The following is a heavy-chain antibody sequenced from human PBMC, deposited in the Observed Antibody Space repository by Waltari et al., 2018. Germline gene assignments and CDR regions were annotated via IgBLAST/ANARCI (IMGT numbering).Heavy chain of an antibody. D-gene: IGHD6-13*01. CDR1: GYSISSGYY. J-gene: IGHJ4*02. CDR3: ARDLKYTNGWYEMPV. V-gene: IGHV4-38-2*02. Sequence: QVHLQESGPGLVNPSQTLSLTCAVSGYSISSGYYWGWLRQPPGKGLEWIGSIYHSGSTYYNPSLRSRVDISLDTSENQFSLKVNLLTAADTAVYYCARDLKYTNGWYEMPVWGQGTLVTVSS. CDR2: IYHSGST.